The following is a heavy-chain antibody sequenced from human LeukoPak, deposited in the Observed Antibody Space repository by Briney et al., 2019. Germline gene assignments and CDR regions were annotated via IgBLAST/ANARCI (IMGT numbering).Heavy chain of an antibody. Sequence: PSETLSLTCAVSGYSITSTYWWGWIRQTPGRGLEWIGSLHYSGSTSYSPPLKSRVTISVDTSKNQFSLRLSSVTAADTAVYYCARVGGDDSTGHYSVDYWGQGTLVTVSS. CDR3: ARVGGDDSTGHYSVDY. CDR2: LHYSGST. CDR1: GYSITSTYW. D-gene: IGHD3-22*01. J-gene: IGHJ4*02. V-gene: IGHV4-38-2*01.